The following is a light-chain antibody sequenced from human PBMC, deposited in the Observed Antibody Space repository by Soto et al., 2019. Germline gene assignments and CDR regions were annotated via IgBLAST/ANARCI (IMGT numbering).Light chain of an antibody. J-gene: IGLJ3*02. V-gene: IGLV4-69*01. CDR3: QTWGTGIRV. CDR2: VNSDGSH. CDR1: SGHSTYA. Sequence: QSVLTQSASASASLGASVKLTCTLSSGHSTYAIAWHQQQPEKGPRYLMKVNSDGSHSKGDGIPDRFSGSSSGAERYLTISSLQSDDEADYYCQTWGTGIRVFGGGTQLTVL.